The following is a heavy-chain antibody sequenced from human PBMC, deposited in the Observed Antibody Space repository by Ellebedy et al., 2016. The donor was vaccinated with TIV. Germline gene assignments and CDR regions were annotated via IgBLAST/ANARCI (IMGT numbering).Heavy chain of an antibody. V-gene: IGHV3-23*01. Sequence: PGESLKISCAASGFTFKTYAMTWVRQAPGRGLEWVSAVGGRDGGTYYADSVKGRFTISRDNSKNTVYLQMNSLRADDTAVYYCTKGGWLDWWGQGTLVTVSS. CDR2: VGGRDGGT. CDR3: TKGGWLDW. D-gene: IGHD3/OR15-3a*01. J-gene: IGHJ4*02. CDR1: GFTFKTYA.